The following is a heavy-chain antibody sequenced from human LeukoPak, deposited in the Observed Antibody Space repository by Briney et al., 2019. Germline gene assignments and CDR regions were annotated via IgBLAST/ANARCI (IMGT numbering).Heavy chain of an antibody. D-gene: IGHD6-19*01. CDR1: GSSISSSSYY. V-gene: IGHV4-39*01. CDR2: IYYSGST. Sequence: SETLSLTCTVSGSSISSSSYYWGWIRQPPGKGLEWIGSIYYSGSTYYNPSLKSRVTISVDTSKNQFSLKLSSVTAADTAIYYCARAVSGRFDYWGQGTLVTVSS. J-gene: IGHJ4*02. CDR3: ARAVSGRFDY.